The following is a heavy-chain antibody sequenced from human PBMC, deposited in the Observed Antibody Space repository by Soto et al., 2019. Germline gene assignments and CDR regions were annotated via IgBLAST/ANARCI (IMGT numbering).Heavy chain of an antibody. CDR3: ARDPYDFWSGYSMDV. CDR1: GYTFTGYY. D-gene: IGHD3-3*01. V-gene: IGHV1-2*02. Sequence: WASVKVSCKASGYTFTGYYMHWVRQAPGQGLEWMGWINPNSGGTNYAQKFQGRVTMTRDTSISTAYMELSRLRSDDTAVYYCARDPYDFWSGYSMDVWGKGTTVTVSS. CDR2: INPNSGGT. J-gene: IGHJ6*04.